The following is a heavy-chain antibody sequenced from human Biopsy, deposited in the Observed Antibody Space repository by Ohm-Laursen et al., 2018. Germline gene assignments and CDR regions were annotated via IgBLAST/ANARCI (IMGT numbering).Heavy chain of an antibody. Sequence: SLRLSCAASGFTFSLYAIHWVRQATGKGLESVSAINSRGDRTYYPNSVGGRFTIFRDNSKNTVSLQMDSLRSEDMGVYYCARGNSEINHYFAMDLWGQGTTVTVSS. CDR1: GFTFSLYA. D-gene: IGHD1-26*01. J-gene: IGHJ6*02. V-gene: IGHV3-64*01. CDR2: INSRGDRT. CDR3: ARGNSEINHYFAMDL.